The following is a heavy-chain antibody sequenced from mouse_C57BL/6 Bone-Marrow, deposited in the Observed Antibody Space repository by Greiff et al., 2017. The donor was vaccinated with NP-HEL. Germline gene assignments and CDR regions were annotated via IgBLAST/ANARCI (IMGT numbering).Heavy chain of an antibody. CDR1: GFTFSSYA. Sequence: EVKLVESGEGLVKPGGSLKLSCAASGFTFSSYAMSWVRQTPETRLEWVAYISSGGDYIYYADTVKGRFTISRDNARNTLYLQMSSLKSEDTAMYYCTRETVTPFAYWGQGTLVTVSA. D-gene: IGHD2-3*01. J-gene: IGHJ3*01. CDR2: ISSGGDYI. V-gene: IGHV5-9-1*02. CDR3: TRETVTPFAY.